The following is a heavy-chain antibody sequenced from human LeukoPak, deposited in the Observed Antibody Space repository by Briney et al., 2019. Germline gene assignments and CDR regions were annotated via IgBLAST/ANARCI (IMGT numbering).Heavy chain of an antibody. V-gene: IGHV1-69*06. CDR2: IIPIFGTA. D-gene: IGHD2-2*01. Sequence: SVNLSCKASGGTFSSYAISWVRQAPGQGLEWMGGIIPIFGTANYAQKFQGRVTITADRSTSTAYMELSSLRSEDTAVYYCASGLGYCSSTSCYALGYWGQGTLVTVSS. CDR3: ASGLGYCSSTSCYALGY. J-gene: IGHJ4*02. CDR1: GGTFSSYA.